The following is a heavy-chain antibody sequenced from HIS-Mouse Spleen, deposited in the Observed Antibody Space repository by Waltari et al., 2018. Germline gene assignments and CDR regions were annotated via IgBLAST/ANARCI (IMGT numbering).Heavy chain of an antibody. V-gene: IGHV3-53*01. D-gene: IGHD6-13*01. Sequence: EVQLVESGGGLIQPGGSLRLSCAASGFTVSSNYMSWVRQAPGKGLEWVSVIESGGRTYDADSVKGRFTISRDNSKNTLYLQMNSLRAEDTAVYYCAGGVGSSWYYFDYWGQGTLVTVSS. CDR1: GFTVSSNY. CDR2: IESGGRT. CDR3: AGGVGSSWYYFDY. J-gene: IGHJ4*02.